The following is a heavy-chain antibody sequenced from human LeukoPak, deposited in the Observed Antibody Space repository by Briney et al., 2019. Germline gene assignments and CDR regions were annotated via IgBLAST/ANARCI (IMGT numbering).Heavy chain of an antibody. CDR1: GGSISSNDW. Sequence: SETLSLTCAFSGGSISSNDWWSWVLQPPGKGLEWIGEIHHSGSTNYNPSLKSRVIISVDKSKNQFSLKLSSVTAADTAVYYCARWGSATWYYYGMDVWGQGTTVTVSS. V-gene: IGHV4-4*02. CDR2: IHHSGST. J-gene: IGHJ6*02. D-gene: IGHD3-16*01. CDR3: ARWGSATWYYYGMDV.